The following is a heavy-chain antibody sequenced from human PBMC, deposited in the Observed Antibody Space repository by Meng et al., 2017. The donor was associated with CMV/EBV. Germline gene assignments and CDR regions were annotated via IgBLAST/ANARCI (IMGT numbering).Heavy chain of an antibody. CDR1: GYAFTSCG. CDR3: ARAWVEGEYYFDY. Sequence: HVTLVQSGAGGQKTGASVKVSCKASGYAFTSCGISGVRRAHGQGLGWMGWISAYDGNTNYGQKLQGRVIMTADTFTITANMELRSLRSDYTAVYYCARAWVEGEYYFDYWGQGTLVTVSS. CDR2: ISAYDGNT. J-gene: IGHJ4*02. D-gene: IGHD3-10*01. V-gene: IGHV1-18*01.